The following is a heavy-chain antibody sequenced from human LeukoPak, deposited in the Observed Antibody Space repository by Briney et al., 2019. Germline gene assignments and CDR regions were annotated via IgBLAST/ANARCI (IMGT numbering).Heavy chain of an antibody. D-gene: IGHD5-12*01. Sequence: GGSLRLSCAASGFTFSSYAMHWVRQAPGKGLEWVAVISYDGSNKYYADSVKGRFTISRDNSKNTLYLQMNSLRAEDTAVYYCARGMNDYPFDPWGQGTLVTVSS. CDR1: GFTFSSYA. CDR3: ARGMNDYPFDP. V-gene: IGHV3-30-3*01. CDR2: ISYDGSNK. J-gene: IGHJ5*02.